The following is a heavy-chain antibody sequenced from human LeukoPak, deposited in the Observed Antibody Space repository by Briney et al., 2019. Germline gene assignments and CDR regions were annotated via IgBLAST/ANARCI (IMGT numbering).Heavy chain of an antibody. D-gene: IGHD5-12*01. CDR3: ARSQERGYSGYDFDF. V-gene: IGHV4-4*08. J-gene: IGHJ4*02. CDR1: GGSVSSYY. Sequence: SETLSLTCSVSGGSVSSYYWSWIRQSPGKGLEWIGYIHNSGRTNYNPSLKSRVTGFVDTSKNQVSLRLSSVTAADTAVYYCARSQERGYSGYDFDFWGQGTLVTVSS. CDR2: IHNSGRT.